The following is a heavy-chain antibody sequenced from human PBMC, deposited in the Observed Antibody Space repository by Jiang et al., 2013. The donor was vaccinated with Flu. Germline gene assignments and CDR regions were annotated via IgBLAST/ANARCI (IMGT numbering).Heavy chain of an antibody. Sequence: KPTQTLTLTCTFSGFSLNTAGMRITWIRQPPGKALEWLARIDWDDDKYFSTSLETRLTISKDTSRNQVVLRMTNMDHVDTGTYYCAHSSYILGWFGDYWGQGTLVTVSS. J-gene: IGHJ4*02. D-gene: IGHD3-10*01. CDR1: GFSLNTAGMR. V-gene: IGHV2-70*04. CDR3: AHSSYILGWFGDY. CDR2: IDWDDDK.